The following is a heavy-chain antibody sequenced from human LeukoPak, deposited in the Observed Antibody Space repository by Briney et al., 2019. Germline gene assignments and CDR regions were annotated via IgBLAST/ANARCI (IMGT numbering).Heavy chain of an antibody. CDR1: GFTFSTYS. CDR3: ARARSSYGYGDAFDI. J-gene: IGHJ3*02. Sequence: GGSLRLSCAASGFTFSTYSMNWVRQAPGKGLEWVAVMSYDGSSKYYADSVKGRFTISRDNSKNTLYLQMNSLRAEDTAVYYCARARSSYGYGDAFDIWGQGTMVTVSS. D-gene: IGHD5-18*01. CDR2: MSYDGSSK. V-gene: IGHV3-30*03.